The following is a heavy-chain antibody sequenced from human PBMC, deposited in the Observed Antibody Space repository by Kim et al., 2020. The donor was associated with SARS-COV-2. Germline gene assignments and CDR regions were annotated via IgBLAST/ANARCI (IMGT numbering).Heavy chain of an antibody. Sequence: ASVKVSCKASGYIFSAYYRHWVRQAPGQGLEWMGWINLNSGGTNYAQKFQGRVTMTRDTYISTAYMKLTRLTSDDTAVYFCAATNTVTTGDYWGQGTQVTVSS. CDR1: GYIFSAYY. D-gene: IGHD4-17*01. CDR2: INLNSGGT. CDR3: AATNTVTTGDY. J-gene: IGHJ4*02. V-gene: IGHV1-2*02.